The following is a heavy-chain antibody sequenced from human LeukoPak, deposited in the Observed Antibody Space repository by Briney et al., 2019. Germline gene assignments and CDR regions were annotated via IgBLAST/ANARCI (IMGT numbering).Heavy chain of an antibody. CDR2: ISHDGSNK. J-gene: IGHJ4*02. V-gene: IGHV3-30-3*01. CDR3: ARDSTDGVIPRELHPPFDY. D-gene: IGHD1-26*01. Sequence: GRSLRLSCAASGFTFSSYAMHWVRQAPGEGLEWVAVISHDGSNKYSADSVKGRFTISRDRSKNTLFLQMNSLRGEDTAVYYCARDSTDGVIPRELHPPFDYWGQGALVTVSS. CDR1: GFTFSSYA.